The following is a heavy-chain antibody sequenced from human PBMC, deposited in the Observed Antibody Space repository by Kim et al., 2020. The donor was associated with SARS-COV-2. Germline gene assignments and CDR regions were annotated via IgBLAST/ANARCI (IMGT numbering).Heavy chain of an antibody. Sequence: SETLSLTCTVSGGSISSYYWSWIRQPPGKGLEWIGYIYYSGSTNYNPSLKSRVTISVDTSKNQFSLKLSSVTAADTAVYYCARTLYDYGDYLFDPWGQGTLVTVSS. CDR1: GGSISSYY. J-gene: IGHJ5*02. V-gene: IGHV4-59*01. CDR3: ARTLYDYGDYLFDP. CDR2: IYYSGST. D-gene: IGHD4-17*01.